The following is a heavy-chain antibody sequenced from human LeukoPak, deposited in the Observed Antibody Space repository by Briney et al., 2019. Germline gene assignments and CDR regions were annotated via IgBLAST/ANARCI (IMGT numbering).Heavy chain of an antibody. V-gene: IGHV1-46*01. CDR3: ARDSDYYDSSGYQYYFDY. CDR1: GYTFTSYY. D-gene: IGHD3-22*01. Sequence: ASVKVSFKASGYTFTSYYMHWVRQAPGQGLEWMGIINPSGGSTSYAQKFQGRVTMTRDTSTSTVYMELSSLRSEDTAVYYRARDSDYYDSSGYQYYFDYWGQGTLVTVSS. CDR2: INPSGGST. J-gene: IGHJ4*02.